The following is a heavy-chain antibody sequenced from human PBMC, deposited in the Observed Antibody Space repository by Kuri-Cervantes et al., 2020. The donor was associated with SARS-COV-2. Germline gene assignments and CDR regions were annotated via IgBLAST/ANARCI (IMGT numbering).Heavy chain of an antibody. CDR2: INPNSGGT. CDR3: ATTPPNYYYCMDV. V-gene: IGHV1-18*01. D-gene: IGHD1/OR15-1a*01. J-gene: IGHJ6*03. Sequence: ASVKVSCKASGYTFTSYGISWVRQAPGQGLEWMGWINPNSGGTNYAQKFQGRVTMTEDTSTDTAYMELSSLRSEDTAVYYCATTPPNYYYCMDVWGKGTTVTVSS. CDR1: GYTFTSYG.